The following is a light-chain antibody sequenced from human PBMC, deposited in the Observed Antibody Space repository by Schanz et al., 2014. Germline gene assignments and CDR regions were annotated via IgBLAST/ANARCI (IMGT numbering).Light chain of an antibody. CDR1: QSVGYS. CDR3: QQANSSPLT. V-gene: IGKV3-20*01. Sequence: EIVLTQSPGTLSLSPGERATLSCRASQSVGYSLAWYQQKPGLAPRLLIYGASSRATGIPDRFSGSGSGTDFTLTISSLQPEDFATYYCQQANSSPLTFGGGTKVEI. J-gene: IGKJ4*01. CDR2: GAS.